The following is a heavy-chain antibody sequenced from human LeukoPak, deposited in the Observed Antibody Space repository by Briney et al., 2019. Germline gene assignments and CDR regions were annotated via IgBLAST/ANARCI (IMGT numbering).Heavy chain of an antibody. CDR1: GFTFSRFW. J-gene: IGHJ4*02. Sequence: GGSLRLACAASSGFTFSRFWMNWVRQAPGKGLEWVANIKADGSEKNYVDSVKGRFTISRDNAKKSLYLQMSSLTPDDTAVYYCVSGHYNDYKGQGTLVTVSS. V-gene: IGHV3-7*01. CDR3: VSGHYNDY. CDR2: IKADGSEK.